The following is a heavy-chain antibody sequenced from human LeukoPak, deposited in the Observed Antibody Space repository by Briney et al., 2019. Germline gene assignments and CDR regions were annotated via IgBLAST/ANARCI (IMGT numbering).Heavy chain of an antibody. CDR3: ARALYGSGSYYLLDY. D-gene: IGHD3-10*01. J-gene: IGHJ4*02. CDR2: IWYDGSNK. Sequence: PGGSLRLSCAASGFTFSSYGMHWVRQAPGKGLEWEAVIWYDGSNKYYADSVKGRFTISRDNSKNTLYLQMNSLRAEDTAVYYCARALYGSGSYYLLDYWGQGTLVTVSS. CDR1: GFTFSSYG. V-gene: IGHV3-33*01.